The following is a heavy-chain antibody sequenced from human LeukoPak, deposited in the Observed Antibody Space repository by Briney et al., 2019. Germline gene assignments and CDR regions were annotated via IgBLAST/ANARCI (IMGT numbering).Heavy chain of an antibody. V-gene: IGHV1-69*04. CDR2: VTPLLGVP. D-gene: IGHD3-3*01. CDR3: PRDPSDYDFWTGTYYFSGLDV. J-gene: IGHJ6*02. CDR1: GDAFTSHT. Sequence: SVKVSCKVSGDAFTSHTINWVRQAPGQGLDWMGRVTPLLGVPYYSQKFPGKVTITADKSANIAYMELSTLRPDDTAVYYCPRDPSDYDFWTGTYYFSGLDVCGQGTSVSASS.